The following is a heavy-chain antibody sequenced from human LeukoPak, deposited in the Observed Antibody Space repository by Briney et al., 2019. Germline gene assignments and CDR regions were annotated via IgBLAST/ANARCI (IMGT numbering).Heavy chain of an antibody. Sequence: GASVTISCKASGYTFNNFVISWVRQAHGQGLEWVGWVSPHTYTTKYAQKVQGRLTMTTDASTTTVYKELRSLRFDDTAVYFCARGQSMYYWGQGTPVTVSS. CDR3: ARGQSMYY. CDR1: GYTFNNFV. V-gene: IGHV1-18*01. CDR2: VSPHTYTT. D-gene: IGHD3-16*01. J-gene: IGHJ4*02.